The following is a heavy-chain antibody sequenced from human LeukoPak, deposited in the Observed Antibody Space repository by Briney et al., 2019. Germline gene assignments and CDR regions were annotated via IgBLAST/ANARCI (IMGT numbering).Heavy chain of an antibody. CDR3: ARERPLDTVVSQDF. Sequence: SETLSLTCTVSGASISSGGYFWSWIRQPPGKGLEWIGYIYHTGITYYNPSLESRVTMSVDKSKNQFSLSLASVTVADTAVYYCARERPLDTVVSQDFWGQGTLVIVSS. V-gene: IGHV4-30-2*01. CDR2: IYHTGIT. J-gene: IGHJ4*02. D-gene: IGHD4-23*01. CDR1: GASISSGGYF.